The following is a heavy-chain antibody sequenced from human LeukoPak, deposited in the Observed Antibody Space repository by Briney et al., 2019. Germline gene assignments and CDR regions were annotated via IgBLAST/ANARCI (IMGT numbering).Heavy chain of an antibody. Sequence: GASVKVSCKASGGTFSSYTISWVRQAPGQGLEWMGRIIPILGIANYAQKFQGRVTITADKSTSTGYMELSSLRSEDTAVYYCARDNSSSIYYYYGMDVWGQGTTVTVSS. CDR2: IIPILGIA. CDR1: GGTFSSYT. V-gene: IGHV1-69*04. CDR3: ARDNSSSIYYYYGMDV. J-gene: IGHJ6*02. D-gene: IGHD6-6*01.